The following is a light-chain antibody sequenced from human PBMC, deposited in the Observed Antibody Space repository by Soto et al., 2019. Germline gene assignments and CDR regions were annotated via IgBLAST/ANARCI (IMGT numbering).Light chain of an antibody. J-gene: IGKJ5*01. Sequence: DIQMTQSRSSLSASVGYRVTISCRASQGIGNDLGWYQQKPGKAPKRLIYAASSLQSGVPSRFSGSGYGTEFNLTISSLQTEDFATYYCLQHNSYPITFGQGTRLEIK. CDR2: AAS. CDR3: LQHNSYPIT. CDR1: QGIGND. V-gene: IGKV1-17*01.